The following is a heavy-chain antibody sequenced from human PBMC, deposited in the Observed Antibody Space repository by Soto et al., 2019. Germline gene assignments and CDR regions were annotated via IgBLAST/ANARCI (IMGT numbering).Heavy chain of an antibody. CDR2: ISAYNGNT. Sequence: GVSAKVCSEASGYRFTSYGSSWLRQAPGQGLEWMGWISAYNGNTNYAQKLQGRVTMTTDTSTSTAYMELRSLRSDDTAVHSCARSIAAAVDFDYWGQGTLVTVSS. V-gene: IGHV1-18*01. D-gene: IGHD6-13*01. J-gene: IGHJ4*02. CDR3: ARSIAAAVDFDY. CDR1: GYRFTSYG.